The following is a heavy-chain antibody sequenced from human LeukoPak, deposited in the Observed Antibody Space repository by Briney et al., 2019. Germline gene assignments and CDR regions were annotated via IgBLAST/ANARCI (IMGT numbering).Heavy chain of an antibody. D-gene: IGHD6-13*01. CDR2: IYHSGST. CDR3: AREGGGSIADLDY. CDR1: GGSISSGGYY. V-gene: IGHV4-30-2*01. Sequence: SETLSLTCTVSGGSISSGGYYWSWLRQPPGKGLEWIGYIYHSGSTYYNPSLKSRVTISVDRSKNQFSLKLRSVTAAGTGGYYGAREGGGSIADLDYWGQGTLVTVSS. J-gene: IGHJ4*02.